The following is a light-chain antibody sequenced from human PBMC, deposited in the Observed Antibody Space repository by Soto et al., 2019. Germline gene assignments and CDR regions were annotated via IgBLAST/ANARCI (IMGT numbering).Light chain of an antibody. Sequence: EIVLTQSPATLSLSPGERATLSCRASQSVSSNLAWYQQKPGQAPRLLIYDASSRATGIPVRFSGSGSGTDFTLTISRLEPEDFAVYYCQQYSTSPLTFGGGTKVEIK. J-gene: IGKJ4*01. CDR2: DAS. V-gene: IGKV3-11*01. CDR3: QQYSTSPLT. CDR1: QSVSSN.